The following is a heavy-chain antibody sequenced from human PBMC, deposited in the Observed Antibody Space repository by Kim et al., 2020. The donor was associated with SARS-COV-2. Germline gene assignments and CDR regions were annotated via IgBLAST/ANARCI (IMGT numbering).Heavy chain of an antibody. J-gene: IGHJ3*02. Sequence: ASVKVSCKASGYTFTSYAMNWVRQAPGQGLEWMGWINTNTGNPTYAQGFTGRFVFSLDTSVSTAYLQISSLKAEDTAVYYCARAVYSSSWYDVSAFDIWGQGTMVTVSS. V-gene: IGHV7-4-1*02. CDR1: GYTFTSYA. CDR3: ARAVYSSSWYDVSAFDI. CDR2: INTNTGNP. D-gene: IGHD6-13*01.